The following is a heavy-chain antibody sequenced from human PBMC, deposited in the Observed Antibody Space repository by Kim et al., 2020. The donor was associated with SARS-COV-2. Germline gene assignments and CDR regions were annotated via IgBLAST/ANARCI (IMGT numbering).Heavy chain of an antibody. CDR3: ARDGHITIFGVVIIDFDY. Sequence: ASVKVSCKASGYTFTSYGISWVRQAPGQGLEWMGWISAYNGNTNYAQKLQGRVTMTTDTSTSTAYMELRSLGSDDTAVYYCARDGHITIFGVVIIDFDYWGQGTLVTVSS. V-gene: IGHV1-18*04. CDR1: GYTFTSYG. J-gene: IGHJ4*02. D-gene: IGHD3-3*01. CDR2: ISAYNGNT.